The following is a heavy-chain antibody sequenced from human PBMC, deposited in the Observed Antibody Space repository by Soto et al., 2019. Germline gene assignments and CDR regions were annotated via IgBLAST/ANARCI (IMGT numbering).Heavy chain of an antibody. CDR2: INAGNGNT. Sequence: QVQLVQSGAEVKKPGASVKVSCKASGYTFTSYAMHWVRQAPGQRLEWMGWINAGNGNTKYSQKFQGRVTITRDTSASTAYMELSILRSEDTAVYYCARVASSSPSRYFDLWGRGTLVTVSS. CDR3: ARVASSSPSRYFDL. CDR1: GYTFTSYA. V-gene: IGHV1-3*01. D-gene: IGHD6-6*01. J-gene: IGHJ2*01.